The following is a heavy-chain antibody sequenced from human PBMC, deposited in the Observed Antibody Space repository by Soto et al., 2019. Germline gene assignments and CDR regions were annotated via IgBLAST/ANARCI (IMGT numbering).Heavy chain of an antibody. J-gene: IGHJ4*02. CDR3: AKAWKQLWNEPPSGY. CDR1: GFTFSSYA. Sequence: GGSLRLSCAASGFTFSSYAMSWVRQAPGKGLEWVSAISGSGGSTYYADSVKGRFTISRDNSKNTLYLQMNSLRAEDTAVYYCAKAWKQLWNEPPSGYWGQGTLVTVSS. CDR2: ISGSGGST. V-gene: IGHV3-23*01. D-gene: IGHD5-18*01.